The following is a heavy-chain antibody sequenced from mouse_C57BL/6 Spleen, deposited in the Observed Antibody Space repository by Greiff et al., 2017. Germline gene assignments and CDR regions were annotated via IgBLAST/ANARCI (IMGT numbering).Heavy chain of an antibody. CDR2: IDPETGGT. Sequence: VQLQQSGAELVRPGASVTLSCKASGYTFTDYEMHWVKQTPVHGLEWIGAIDPETGGTAYNQKFKGKAILTADKSSSTAYMELRSLTSEDSAVYYCTRVTTGDWYFDVWGTGTTVTVSS. V-gene: IGHV1-15*01. D-gene: IGHD2-2*01. CDR3: TRVTTGDWYFDV. CDR1: GYTFTDYE. J-gene: IGHJ1*03.